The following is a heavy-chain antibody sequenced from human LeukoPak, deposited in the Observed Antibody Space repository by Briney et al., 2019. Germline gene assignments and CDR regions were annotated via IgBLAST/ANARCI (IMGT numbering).Heavy chain of an antibody. CDR1: GGSISSYY. CDR3: ARHPYNDYGDLDAFDI. J-gene: IGHJ3*02. D-gene: IGHD4-17*01. CDR2: IYYSGST. V-gene: IGHV4-59*08. Sequence: PSETLSLTCTVSGGSISSYYWSWIRQPPGKGLEWIGYIYYSGSTNYNPSLKSRVTISVDTSKNQFSLKLSSVTAADTAVYYCARHPYNDYGDLDAFDIWGQGTMVTVSS.